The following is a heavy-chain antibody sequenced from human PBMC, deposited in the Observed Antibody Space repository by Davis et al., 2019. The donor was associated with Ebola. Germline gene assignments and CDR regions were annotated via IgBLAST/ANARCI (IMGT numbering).Heavy chain of an antibody. J-gene: IGHJ4*02. CDR2: ISSSSSYI. CDR3: ARDLNYYDSSGYYYSFDY. CDR1: GFTFSDYY. V-gene: IGHV3-11*06. Sequence: GGSLRLSCAASGFTFSDYYMSWIRQAPGKGLEWVSSISSSSSYIYYADSVKGRFTISRDNAKNSLYLQMNSLRAEDTAVYYCARDLNYYDSSGYYYSFDYWGQGTLVTVSS. D-gene: IGHD3-22*01.